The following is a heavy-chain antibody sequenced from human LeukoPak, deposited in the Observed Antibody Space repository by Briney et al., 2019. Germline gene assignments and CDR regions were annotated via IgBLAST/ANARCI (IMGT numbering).Heavy chain of an antibody. J-gene: IGHJ6*03. Sequence: GGSLRLSCAASGFTFSSYWMSWVRQAPGKGLEWVANIKQDGSEKYYVDSVKGRFTISRDNAKNSLYLQMNSLRAEDTAVYYCARARFYGDYGYYYYYMDVWGKGTTVTISS. CDR1: GFTFSSYW. CDR3: ARARFYGDYGYYYYYMDV. V-gene: IGHV3-7*01. D-gene: IGHD4-17*01. CDR2: IKQDGSEK.